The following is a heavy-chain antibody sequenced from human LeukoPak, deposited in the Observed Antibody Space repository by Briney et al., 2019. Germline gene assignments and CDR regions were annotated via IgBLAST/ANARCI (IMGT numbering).Heavy chain of an antibody. CDR3: ARGLRVRGVFEQFDY. D-gene: IGHD3-10*01. Sequence: SETLSLTCTVSGGSISSSSYYWGWIRQPPGKGLEWIGSIYYSGSTYYNPSLKSRVTISIDTSKNQFSLKLSSVTAADTAVYYCARGLRVRGVFEQFDYWGQGTLVTVSS. CDR2: IYYSGST. V-gene: IGHV4-39*07. J-gene: IGHJ4*02. CDR1: GGSISSSSYY.